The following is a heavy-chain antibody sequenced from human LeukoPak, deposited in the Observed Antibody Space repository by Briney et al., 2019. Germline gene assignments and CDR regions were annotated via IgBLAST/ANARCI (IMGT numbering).Heavy chain of an antibody. Sequence: SQTLSLTFAISGDSVSSNSATWNWIRQSPSRGLEWLGRTYYRSKWYNDDAESVKSRITSNPDTSKNQFSLQLNSVTPEDTAVYFCARDLAGDGGYSYGMVDYWGQGTLVTVSS. J-gene: IGHJ4*02. CDR1: GDSVSSNSAT. V-gene: IGHV6-1*01. CDR3: ARDLAGDGGYSYGMVDY. CDR2: TYYRSKWYN. D-gene: IGHD5-18*01.